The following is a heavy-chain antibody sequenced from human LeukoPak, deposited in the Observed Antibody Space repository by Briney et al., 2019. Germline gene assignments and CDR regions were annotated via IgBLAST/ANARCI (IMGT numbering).Heavy chain of an antibody. V-gene: IGHV4-30-2*01. D-gene: IGHD2-2*01. Sequence: KSSETLSLTCAVSGGSISSGGYSWSWIRQPPGKGLEWIGYIYHSGSTYYNPSLKSRVTISVDRSKNQFSLKLSSVTAADTAVYYCARKYRYCSSTSCFHDAFDIWGQGTMVTVSS. CDR3: ARKYRYCSSTSCFHDAFDI. CDR1: GGSISSGGYS. CDR2: IYHSGST. J-gene: IGHJ3*02.